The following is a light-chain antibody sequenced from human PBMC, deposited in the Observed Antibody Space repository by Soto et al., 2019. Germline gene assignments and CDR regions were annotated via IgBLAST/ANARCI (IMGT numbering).Light chain of an antibody. V-gene: IGKV1-5*01. CDR2: DAS. Sequence: DIQMTQSPSTLSASVGDRVTITCRASQSISSWLAWYQQKPGKAPKLLIYDASSLESGVPSRFSGSGSGTEFTLTISSLQPDDFATYDCQLYNSYYTFGQGTKLEIK. CDR3: QLYNSYYT. CDR1: QSISSW. J-gene: IGKJ2*01.